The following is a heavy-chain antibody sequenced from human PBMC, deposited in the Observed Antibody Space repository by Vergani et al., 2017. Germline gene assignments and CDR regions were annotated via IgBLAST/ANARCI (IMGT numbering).Heavy chain of an antibody. CDR1: GYTFTGHY. CDR2: INPNSGGT. CDR3: ASDSGNDSYYYYYGMDV. V-gene: IGHV1-2*02. J-gene: IGHJ6*02. D-gene: IGHD1-1*01. Sequence: QVQLVQSGAEVKKPGGSVKVSCKASGYTFTGHYMHWVRQAPGQGLEWMGWINPNSGGTNYAQKFQGRVTMTRDTSISTAYMELSRLRSDDTAVYYCASDSGNDSYYYYYGMDVWGQGTTVTVSS.